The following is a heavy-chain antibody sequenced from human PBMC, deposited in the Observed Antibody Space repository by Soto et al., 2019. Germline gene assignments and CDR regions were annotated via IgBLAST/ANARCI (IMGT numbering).Heavy chain of an antibody. CDR2: IYYSGST. D-gene: IGHD2-2*01. CDR3: ARHLVPAAMAPMDV. J-gene: IGHJ6*03. V-gene: IGHV4-59*08. Sequence: SETLSLTCTVSGGSISSYYWSWIRQPPGKGLEWIGYIYYSGSTNYNPSLKSRVTISVDTSKNQFSLKLSSVTAADTAVYYCARHLVPAAMAPMDVWGKGTTVTVSS. CDR1: GGSISSYY.